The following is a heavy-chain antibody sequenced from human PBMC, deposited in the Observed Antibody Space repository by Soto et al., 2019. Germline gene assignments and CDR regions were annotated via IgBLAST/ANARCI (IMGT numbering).Heavy chain of an antibody. CDR1: GFTFSSYS. J-gene: IGHJ6*02. D-gene: IGHD1-1*01. CDR2: ISSSSSYI. Sequence: GGSLRLSCAASGFTFSSYSMNWVRQAPGKGLEWVSSISSSSSYIYYADSVKGRFTISRDSAKNSLYLQMNSLRAEDTAVYYCARDQEPTHSSYGMDVWGQGTTVTVSS. V-gene: IGHV3-21*01. CDR3: ARDQEPTHSSYGMDV.